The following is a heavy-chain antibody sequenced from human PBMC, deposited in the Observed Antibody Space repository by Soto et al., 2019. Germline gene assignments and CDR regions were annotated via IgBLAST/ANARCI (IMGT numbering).Heavy chain of an antibody. V-gene: IGHV1-69*01. CDR3: SSGRDSSGGSGYSRVDY. J-gene: IGHJ4*02. D-gene: IGHD2-2*03. CDR1: GVTFNSYS. Sequence: QVQLVQSGAEVQKPGSSVRVSCKTSGVTFNSYSLHWVRQAPGQGLEWMGGFMPLFGTANYAQQFQGRVSFTADESTSTAYMDLSNHRSDDKSIYYCSSGRDSSGGSGYSRVDYWCQGTHVTVPA. CDR2: FMPLFGTA.